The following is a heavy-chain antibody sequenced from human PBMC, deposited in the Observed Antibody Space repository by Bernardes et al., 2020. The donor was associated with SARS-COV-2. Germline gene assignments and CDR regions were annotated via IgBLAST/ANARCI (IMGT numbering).Heavy chain of an antibody. CDR1: GYTFTSYY. V-gene: IGHV1-46*01. D-gene: IGHD2-15*01. CDR3: ARDWVGYCSGGSCYRLDY. J-gene: IGHJ4*02. Sequence: ASVKVSCKAYGYTFTSYYMHWVRQAPGQGLEWMGIINPSGGSTSYAQKFQGRVTMTRDTSTSTVYMELSSLRSEDTAVYYCARDWVGYCSGGSCYRLDYWGQGTLVTVSS. CDR2: INPSGGST.